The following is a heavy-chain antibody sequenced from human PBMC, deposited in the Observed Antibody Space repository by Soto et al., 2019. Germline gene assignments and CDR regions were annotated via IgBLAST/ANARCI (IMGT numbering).Heavy chain of an antibody. CDR3: ARGQRFSDWFDP. D-gene: IGHD3-3*01. Sequence: SETLSLTCTVSGGAISTYYWTWIRQTAGKGLEWIGRIYSSGSTKYNPALQSRVTMSLDTSNNQFSLRLTSVTAADTAVYYGARGQRFSDWFDPWGQGTLVTVSS. J-gene: IGHJ5*02. CDR1: GGAISTYY. V-gene: IGHV4-4*07. CDR2: IYSSGST.